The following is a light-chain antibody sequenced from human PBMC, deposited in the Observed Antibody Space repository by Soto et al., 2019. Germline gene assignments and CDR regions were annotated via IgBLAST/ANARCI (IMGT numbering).Light chain of an antibody. J-gene: IGLJ1*01. Sequence: QPVLIQPASVSGSPGQSLTISCSGTASDIGSQDHVAWYQQYPGKAPKVLIYEVSNRPSGVADRFSASKSGNTASLTISGLQAEDEADYYCASYTNRNTLVFGPGTKVTVL. CDR1: ASDIGSQDH. V-gene: IGLV2-14*03. CDR3: ASYTNRNTLV. CDR2: EVS.